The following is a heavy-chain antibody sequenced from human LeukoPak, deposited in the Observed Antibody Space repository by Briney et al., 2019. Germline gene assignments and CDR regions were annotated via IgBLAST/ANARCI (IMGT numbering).Heavy chain of an antibody. CDR2: IIPIFGTA. Sequence: ASVKVSCKASGGTFSSYAISWVRQAPGQGLEWMGGIIPIFGTANYAQKFQGRVTITADESTSTAYMELSSLISEDTAVYYCARSYRTYYYYYMDVWGKGTTVTISS. V-gene: IGHV1-69*13. J-gene: IGHJ6*03. D-gene: IGHD1-26*01. CDR1: GGTFSSYA. CDR3: ARSYRTYYYYYMDV.